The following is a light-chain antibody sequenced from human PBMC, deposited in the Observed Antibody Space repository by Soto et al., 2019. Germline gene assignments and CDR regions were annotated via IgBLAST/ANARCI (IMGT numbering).Light chain of an antibody. CDR1: SGHSSYA. V-gene: IGLV4-69*01. CDR2: LNSDGSH. CDR3: QTWGTGIQV. J-gene: IGLJ2*01. Sequence: QLVLTQSPSASASLGASVKLTCTLSSGHSSYAIAWHQQQPEKGPRYLMKLNSDGSHSKGDGIPDRFSGSSSGAERYLTISSLQSEDEAEYYCQTWGTGIQVFGGGTKRTVL.